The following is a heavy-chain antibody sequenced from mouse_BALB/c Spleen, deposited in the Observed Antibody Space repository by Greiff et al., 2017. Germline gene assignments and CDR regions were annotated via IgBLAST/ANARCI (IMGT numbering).Heavy chain of an antibody. CDR1: GYTFTSYY. CDR3: ARSGGSYYFDY. V-gene: IGHV1S56*01. Sequence: VQLQESGPELVKPGASVRISCKASGYTFTSYYIHWVKQRPGQGLEWIGWIYPGNVNTKYNEKFKGKATLTADKSSSTAYMQLSSLTSEDSAVYFCARSGGSYYFDYWGQGPTLTVSS. J-gene: IGHJ2*01. CDR2: IYPGNVNT. D-gene: IGHD1-2*01.